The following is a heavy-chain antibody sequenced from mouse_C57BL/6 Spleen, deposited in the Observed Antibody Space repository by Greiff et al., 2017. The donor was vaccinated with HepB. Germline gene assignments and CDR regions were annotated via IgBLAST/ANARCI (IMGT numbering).Heavy chain of an antibody. D-gene: IGHD2-12*01. Sequence: EVKLQESGPELVKPGASVKMSCKASGYTFTDYNMHWVKQSHGKSLEWIGNINPNNGGTSYNQKIKGKATLTVNKSSSTAYMELSSLTSEDSAVYYCARELPHYFDYWGQGTTLTVSS. CDR1: GYTFTDYN. V-gene: IGHV1-22*01. J-gene: IGHJ2*01. CDR2: INPNNGGT. CDR3: ARELPHYFDY.